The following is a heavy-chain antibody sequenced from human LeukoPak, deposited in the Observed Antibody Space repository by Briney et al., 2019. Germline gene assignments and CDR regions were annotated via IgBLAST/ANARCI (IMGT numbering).Heavy chain of an antibody. Sequence: PGGSLRLSCAASGFTFSSYGMHWVRQAPGKGLDWVAFIRYDGSNKYYADSVKGRFTISRDNSKNTLYLQMNSLRAEDTAVYYCAKDLKGYCSSTSCQADYWGQGTLVTVSS. CDR2: IRYDGSNK. CDR3: AKDLKGYCSSTSCQADY. J-gene: IGHJ4*02. CDR1: GFTFSSYG. D-gene: IGHD2-2*01. V-gene: IGHV3-30*02.